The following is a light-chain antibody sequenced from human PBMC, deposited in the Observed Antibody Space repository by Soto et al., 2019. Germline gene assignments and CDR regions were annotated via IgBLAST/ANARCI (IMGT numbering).Light chain of an antibody. V-gene: IGKV3-11*01. CDR3: QQRSNWPLT. Sequence: EIVLTQSPATLSLSPGERATLSCRASQSVRSYLAWYQQKPGQAPRLLIYDASNRATGIPARFSGSGSGTDFTLTNSSLEPEDFAVYYCQQRSNWPLTFGQGTRLEIK. CDR2: DAS. J-gene: IGKJ5*01. CDR1: QSVRSY.